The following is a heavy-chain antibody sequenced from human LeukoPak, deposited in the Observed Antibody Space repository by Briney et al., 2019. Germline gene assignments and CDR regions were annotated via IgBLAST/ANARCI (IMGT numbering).Heavy chain of an antibody. CDR3: ARRLRDSNGWSFDY. CDR1: GGSISSSNYY. V-gene: IGHV4-39*01. CDR2: IFYSGST. Sequence: SETLSLTCTVSGGSISSSNYYWGWIRQPPGKGLEWIGSIFYSGSTYYNPSLKSRVTISVDTSKNQISLKLSSVTAADTAAYYCARRLRDSNGWSFDYWGQGTLVTVSS. J-gene: IGHJ4*02. D-gene: IGHD6-19*01.